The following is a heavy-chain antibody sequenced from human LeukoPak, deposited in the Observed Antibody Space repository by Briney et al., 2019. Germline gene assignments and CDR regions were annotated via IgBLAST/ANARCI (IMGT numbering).Heavy chain of an antibody. CDR2: ISGSGGST. CDR3: ARPGYYDPYFDY. D-gene: IGHD3-9*01. V-gene: IGHV3-23*01. Sequence: PGGTLRLSCAASGFTFSSYGMSWVRQAPGKGLEWVSAISGSGGSTYYADSVKGRFTISRDNSKNTLYLQMNSLRAEDTAVYYCARPGYYDPYFDYWGQGTLVTVSS. J-gene: IGHJ4*02. CDR1: GFTFSSYG.